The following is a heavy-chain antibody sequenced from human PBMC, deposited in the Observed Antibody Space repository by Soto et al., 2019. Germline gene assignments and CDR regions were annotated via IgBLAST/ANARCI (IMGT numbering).Heavy chain of an antibody. D-gene: IGHD6-19*01. CDR1: GYTFTSYG. V-gene: IGHV1-18*01. CDR3: AVARSGWVFLTVFAP. Sequence: ASVKVSCKASGYTFTSYGISWVRRAPGQGLEWMGWISAYNGNTNYAQKLQGRVTMTTDTSTSTAYMELRSLRSDDTAVYYCAVARSGWVFLTVFAPGAQGPRVTVYS. CDR2: ISAYNGNT. J-gene: IGHJ5*02.